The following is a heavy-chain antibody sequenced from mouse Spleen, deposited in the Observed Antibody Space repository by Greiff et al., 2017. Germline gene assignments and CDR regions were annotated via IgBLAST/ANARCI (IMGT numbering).Heavy chain of an antibody. CDR2: INYDGSST. J-gene: IGHJ2*01. V-gene: IGHV5-16*01. CDR1: GFTFSDYY. Sequence: EVQLVESEGGLVQPGSSMKLSCTASGFTFSDYYMAWVRQVPEKGLEWVANINYDGSSTYYLDSLKSRFIISRDNAKNILYLQMSSLKSEDTSTYYCARDYGSRFDYWGQGTTLTVSS. CDR3: ARDYGSRFDY. D-gene: IGHD1-1*01.